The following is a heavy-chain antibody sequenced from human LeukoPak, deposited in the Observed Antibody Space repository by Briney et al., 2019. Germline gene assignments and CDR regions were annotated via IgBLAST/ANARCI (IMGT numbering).Heavy chain of an antibody. J-gene: IGHJ4*02. CDR1: GRSFSGYY. D-gene: IGHD3-16*01. Sequence: KASETLSLTCAVYGRSFSGYYWSWIRQPPGKGLEWIGEINHSGSTNYNPSLKSRVTISVDTSKNQFSLKLSSVTAADTAVYYCARGLWAPVDWGQGTLVTVSS. CDR2: INHSGST. V-gene: IGHV4-34*01. CDR3: ARGLWAPVD.